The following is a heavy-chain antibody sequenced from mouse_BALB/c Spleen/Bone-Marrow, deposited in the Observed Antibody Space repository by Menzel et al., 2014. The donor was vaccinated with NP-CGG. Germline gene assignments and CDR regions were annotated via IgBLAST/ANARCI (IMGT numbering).Heavy chain of an antibody. Sequence: QVQLQQSGAELVRPGTSVKVSCKASGYAFTNYLIEWVKQRPGQGLEWIGVVNPGSGGTNYNEKFKGKATLTADKSSSTSYMQLSILTSDDSAVYFCARWITTVYFDYWVQGTALTVSS. V-gene: IGHV1-54*01. CDR3: ARWITTVYFDY. D-gene: IGHD1-1*01. J-gene: IGHJ2*01. CDR2: VNPGSGGT. CDR1: GYAFTNYL.